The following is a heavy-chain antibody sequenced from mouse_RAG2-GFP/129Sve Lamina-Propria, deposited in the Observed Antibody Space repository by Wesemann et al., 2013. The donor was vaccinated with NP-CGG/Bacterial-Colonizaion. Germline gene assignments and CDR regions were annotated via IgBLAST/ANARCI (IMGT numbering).Heavy chain of an antibody. CDR3: ARGWDGNAMDY. V-gene: IGHV1-26*01. D-gene: IGHD4-1*01. CDR2: INPNNGGT. Sequence: EVQLQQSGPVLVKPGASVKMSCKASGYTFTDYYMNWVKQSHGKSLEWIGDINPNNGGTSYNQKFKGKATLTVDKSSSTAYMQLSSLTSEDSAVYFCARGWDGNAMDYWGQGTSVTVSS. CDR1: GYTFTDYY. J-gene: IGHJ4*01.